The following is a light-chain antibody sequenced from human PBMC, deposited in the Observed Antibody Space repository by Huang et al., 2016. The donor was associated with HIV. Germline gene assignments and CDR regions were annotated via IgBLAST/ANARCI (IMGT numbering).Light chain of an antibody. CDR2: ATS. CDR3: LQLNSYPLT. V-gene: IGKV1-9*01. CDR1: QDISNY. J-gene: IGKJ4*01. Sequence: IQLTQSPSSLFASVGDRVIITCRASQDISNYLAWYQQKPGKAPKLLIYATSTLQSWVPPRFSGSGSGTDFTLTISSLQPDDFATYYCLQLNSYPLTFGGGTKVGI.